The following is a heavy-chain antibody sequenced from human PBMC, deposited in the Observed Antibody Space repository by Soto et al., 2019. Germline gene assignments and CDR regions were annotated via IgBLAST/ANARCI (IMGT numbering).Heavy chain of an antibody. V-gene: IGHV4-31*03. CDR1: GGSISSGDYH. CDR3: ARVAFTMVRGIIILEPHDS. J-gene: IGHJ4*02. D-gene: IGHD3-10*01. CDR2: IYYSENT. Sequence: SETLSLTCTVSGGSISSGDYHWSWIRQHPGKGLEWIGYIYYSENTYYNPSLKSRLSISVDTSKNQFSLKLTSVTAADTAFYYCARVAFTMVRGIIILEPHDSWGQGTLVTVSS.